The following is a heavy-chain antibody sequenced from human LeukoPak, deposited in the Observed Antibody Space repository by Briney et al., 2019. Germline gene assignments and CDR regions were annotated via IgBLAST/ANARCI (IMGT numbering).Heavy chain of an antibody. J-gene: IGHJ4*02. V-gene: IGHV3-66*01. CDR1: GFTVSSNY. CDR3: AREDDNSGYYYFDY. Sequence: GGSLRLSCAASGFTVSSNYMSWVRQAPGKGLEWVSVIYSGGSTYYADSVKGRFTISRDNSKNTLYLQMNSLRAEDTAVYFCAREDDNSGYYYFDYWGQGTLVTVPS. D-gene: IGHD3-22*01. CDR2: IYSGGST.